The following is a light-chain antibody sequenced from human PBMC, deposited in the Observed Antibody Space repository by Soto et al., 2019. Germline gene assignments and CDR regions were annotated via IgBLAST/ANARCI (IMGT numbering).Light chain of an antibody. CDR2: DVN. Sequence: QSALTQPASVSGSPGQSITISCTGTSSDVGGYSYVSWYQQHPGKAPKLMICDVNNRPSGVSNRFSGSKSGNTASLTISGLQAEDEADYYCSSYTYSSTLYVFGTGTKLTVL. J-gene: IGLJ1*01. CDR1: SSDVGGYSY. V-gene: IGLV2-14*01. CDR3: SSYTYSSTLYV.